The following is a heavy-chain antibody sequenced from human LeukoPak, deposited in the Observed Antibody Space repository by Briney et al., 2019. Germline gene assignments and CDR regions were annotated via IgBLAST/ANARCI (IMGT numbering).Heavy chain of an antibody. Sequence: GRSLRLSCAASGFTFSSYGMHWVRQAPGKGLEWVAVISYDGSNKYYADSVKGRFTISRDNSKNTLYLQMNSLRAEDTAVYYCAKVPGDAFDIWGQGTMVTVSS. J-gene: IGHJ3*02. CDR1: GFTFSSYG. CDR2: ISYDGSNK. V-gene: IGHV3-30*18. CDR3: AKVPGDAFDI.